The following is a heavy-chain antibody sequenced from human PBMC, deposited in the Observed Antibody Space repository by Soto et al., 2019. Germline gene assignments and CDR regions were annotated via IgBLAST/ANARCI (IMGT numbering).Heavy chain of an antibody. CDR3: ARFGGYSYGADY. CDR1: GGSISSGGNY. D-gene: IGHD5-18*01. Sequence: QVQLQESGPGLVKPSQTLSLTCTVSGGSISSGGNYWSRIRQHAGKGLEWIGYIYYSGSTYYNPSLKSRVTISVDTSKNQFSLKLSSVTAADTAAYYCARFGGYSYGADYWGQGTLVTVSS. V-gene: IGHV4-31*03. CDR2: IYYSGST. J-gene: IGHJ4*02.